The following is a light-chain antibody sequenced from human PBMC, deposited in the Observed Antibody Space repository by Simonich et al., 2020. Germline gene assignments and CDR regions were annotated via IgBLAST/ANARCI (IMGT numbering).Light chain of an antibody. V-gene: IGKV1-8*01. CDR1: QGISSY. J-gene: IGKJ5*01. CDR3: QQYYSYPIT. Sequence: IQMTQSPSTLSASVGDRVTITCRASQGISSYLAWYQQKPGKAPKLLIYAASTLQSGVPSRFSGSGSGTDFTLTISCLQSEDFATYYCQQYYSYPITFGQGTRLEIK. CDR2: AAS.